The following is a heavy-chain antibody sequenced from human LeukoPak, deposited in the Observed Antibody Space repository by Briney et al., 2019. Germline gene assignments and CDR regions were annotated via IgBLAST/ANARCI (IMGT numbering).Heavy chain of an antibody. D-gene: IGHD1-1*01. J-gene: IGHJ4*02. CDR1: GFIFSDYG. V-gene: IGHV3-30*18. CDR2: ILYDGSHK. Sequence: QPGGSLRLSCAASGFIFSDYGIHWVRQAPGKGLEWVAGILYDGSHKSYADSVKGRFTISRDNSKNTLYLQMNSLRGEDTAVYYCAKDSSWNGDHWGQGTLVTVSS. CDR3: AKDSSWNGDH.